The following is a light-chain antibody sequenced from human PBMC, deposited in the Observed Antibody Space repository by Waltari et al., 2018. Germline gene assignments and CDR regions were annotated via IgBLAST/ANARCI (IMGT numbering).Light chain of an antibody. V-gene: IGLV3-1*01. Sequence: SFDLTQPPSVSVSPGQTASIPCSSDELGDKFTWWYQQKPGQSPVLVIYEDTKRPSGIPVRFSGSNSGNTGPLTISGTQARDEADYYCQAWDSSTNVVFGGGTKLTVL. J-gene: IGLJ2*01. CDR3: QAWDSSTNVV. CDR1: ELGDKF. CDR2: EDT.